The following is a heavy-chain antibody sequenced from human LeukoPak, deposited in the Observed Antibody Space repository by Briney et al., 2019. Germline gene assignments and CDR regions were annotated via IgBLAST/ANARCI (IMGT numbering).Heavy chain of an antibody. D-gene: IGHD3-10*01. CDR1: GFTLSNYA. V-gene: IGHV3-23*01. J-gene: IGHJ4*02. CDR3: AKRFRGLVEDY. CDR2: FSGRSAST. Sequence: GGSLRLSCAASGFTLSNYAMGWVRQAPGKGLEWVSTFSGRSASTYYVDSVKGRFTISRDNSKNTLYLQMNSLRAEDTAVYFCAKRFRGLVEDYWGQGTLVTVSS.